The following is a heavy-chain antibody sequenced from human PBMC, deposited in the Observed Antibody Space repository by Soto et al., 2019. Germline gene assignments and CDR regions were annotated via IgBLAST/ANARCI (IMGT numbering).Heavy chain of an antibody. Sequence: PGGSLRLSCAASGFTFSSYAMSWVRQAPGKGLEWVSAISGSGGSTYYADSVKGRFTISRDNSKNTLYLQMNSLRAEDTAVYYCGKEGYYGSGRYFIEDAFDIWGQGTMVTVSS. J-gene: IGHJ3*02. D-gene: IGHD3-10*01. CDR3: GKEGYYGSGRYFIEDAFDI. CDR2: ISGSGGST. CDR1: GFTFSSYA. V-gene: IGHV3-23*01.